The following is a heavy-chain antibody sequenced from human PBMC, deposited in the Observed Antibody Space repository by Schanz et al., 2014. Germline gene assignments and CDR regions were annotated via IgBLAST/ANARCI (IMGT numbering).Heavy chain of an antibody. CDR1: GYTFTSYS. Sequence: QVQLVQSGAEVKKPGASVKVSCKASGYTFTSYSMHWVRQAPGQGLEWMGMINPSGGSTTYAQKFQGRVTMTRDTSTSTVYMELSSLRSEDTAVYYCARGPSQGYSYGHNIGAYYYGMDVWGQGTTVTVSS. D-gene: IGHD5-18*01. J-gene: IGHJ6*02. CDR2: INPSGGST. V-gene: IGHV1-46*01. CDR3: ARGPSQGYSYGHNIGAYYYGMDV.